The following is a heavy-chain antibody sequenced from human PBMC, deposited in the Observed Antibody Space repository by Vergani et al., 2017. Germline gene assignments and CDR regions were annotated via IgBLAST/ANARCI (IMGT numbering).Heavy chain of an antibody. CDR3: ARAVYYYDSKGAFDI. D-gene: IGHD3-22*01. CDR2: IYYSGST. CDR1: GGSISSYY. V-gene: IGHV4-59*01. Sequence: QVQLQESGPGLVTPSETLSLTCTVSGGSISSYYWSWIRQPPGKGLEWIGYIYYSGSTNYNPSLKSRVTISVDTSKNQFSLKLSSVTAADTAVYYCARAVYYYDSKGAFDIWGQGTMVTVSS. J-gene: IGHJ3*02.